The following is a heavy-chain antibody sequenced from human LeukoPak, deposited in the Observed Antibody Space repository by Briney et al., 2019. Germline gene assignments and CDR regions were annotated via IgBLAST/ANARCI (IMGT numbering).Heavy chain of an antibody. J-gene: IGHJ3*02. CDR2: IYHSGNT. CDR1: GYSISSGYY. CDR3: ARDLAYGSSLRGAFDI. Sequence: SETLSLTCTVSGYSISSGYYWGWIRQPPRKGLDWIGSIYHSGNTYYNPSLKSRVTISVDTSKNQFSLKLSSVTAADTAVYYCARDLAYGSSLRGAFDIWGQGTMVIVSS. D-gene: IGHD6-13*01. V-gene: IGHV4-38-2*02.